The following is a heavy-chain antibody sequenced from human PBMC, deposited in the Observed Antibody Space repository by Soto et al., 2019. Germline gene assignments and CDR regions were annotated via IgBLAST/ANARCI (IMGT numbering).Heavy chain of an antibody. J-gene: IGHJ6*02. CDR2: INPNSGGT. CDR1: GYTFTGYY. CDR3: ARLPLNLAKDRDGMDV. Sequence: ASVKVSCKASGYTFTGYYMHWVRQAPGKGLEWMGWINPNSGGTNYAQKCQGWVTMNRDTSISTSYLELSRLKSDETAGYYGARLPLNLAKDRDGMDVWGQGTTVT. V-gene: IGHV1-2*04.